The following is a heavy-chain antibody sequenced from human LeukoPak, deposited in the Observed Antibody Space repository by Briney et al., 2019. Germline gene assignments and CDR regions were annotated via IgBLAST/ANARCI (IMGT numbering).Heavy chain of an antibody. D-gene: IGHD1-26*01. J-gene: IGHJ3*02. CDR2: INPNSGGT. CDR3: ARAWGFVGAPVKAFDI. Sequence: GASVKGSCKVSGYTLTELSMHWVREAPGKGLEWMGWINPNSGGTNYAQKFQGRVTMTRDTSISTAYMELSRLRSDDTAVYYCARAWGFVGAPVKAFDIWGQGTMVTVSS. CDR1: GYTLTELS. V-gene: IGHV1-2*02.